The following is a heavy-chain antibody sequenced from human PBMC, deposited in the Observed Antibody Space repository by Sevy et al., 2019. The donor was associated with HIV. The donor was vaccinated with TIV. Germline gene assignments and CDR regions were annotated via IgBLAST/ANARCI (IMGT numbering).Heavy chain of an antibody. Sequence: GSLRLSCAASGVTVSSNYIGWVRQAPGKGLEWVSGIYSGGSTYYADSVKGRFTISRDNSKNTLYLQMNSLRAEDTAVYYCARGHYYDSSGYQTNAFDIWGQGTMVTVSS. J-gene: IGHJ3*02. D-gene: IGHD3-22*01. V-gene: IGHV3-53*01. CDR2: IYSGGST. CDR3: ARGHYYDSSGYQTNAFDI. CDR1: GVTVSSNY.